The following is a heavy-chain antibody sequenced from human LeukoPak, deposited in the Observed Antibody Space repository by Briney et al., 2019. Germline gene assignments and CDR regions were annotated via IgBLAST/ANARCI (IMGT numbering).Heavy chain of an antibody. J-gene: IGHJ5*02. D-gene: IGHD6-19*01. CDR1: GGSISSTSYY. V-gene: IGHV4-39*01. CDR2: IYYSGTT. CDR3: ARQNSSWTQPCAWFDP. Sequence: SETLSLTCTVSGGSISSTSYYWGWIRQPPGRGLEWIASIYYSGTTYYNPSLKSRVTISVDTSKNQFSLKLSSVSATDTAVYYLARQNSSWTQPCAWFDPWGQGTLVTVSS.